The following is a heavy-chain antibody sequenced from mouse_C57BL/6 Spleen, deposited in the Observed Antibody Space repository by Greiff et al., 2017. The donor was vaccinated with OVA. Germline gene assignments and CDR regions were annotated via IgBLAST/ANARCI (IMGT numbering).Heavy chain of an antibody. CDR3: ARASVYGYGDY. Sequence: QVQLKESGAELVRPGASVKLSCKASGYTFTDYYINWVKQRPGQGLEWIARIYPGSGNTYYNEKFKGKATLTAEKSSSTAYMQLSSLTSEDSAVYFCARASVYGYGDYWGQGTTLTVSS. CDR2: IYPGSGNT. V-gene: IGHV1-76*01. J-gene: IGHJ2*01. D-gene: IGHD2-2*01. CDR1: GYTFTDYY.